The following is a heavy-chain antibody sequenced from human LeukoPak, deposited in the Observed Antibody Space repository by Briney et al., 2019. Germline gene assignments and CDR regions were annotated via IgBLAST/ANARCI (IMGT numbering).Heavy chain of an antibody. CDR1: SGSISSGSSY. D-gene: IGHD3-22*01. CDR2: IYTSGST. V-gene: IGHV4-61*02. J-gene: IGHJ4*02. CDR3: ARASYSYDISGWVPFDY. Sequence: SETLSLTCSVSSGSISSGSSYWSWIRQPAGKGLEWIGRIYTSGSTTYNPSLKSRVTISGDTSENQFSLRLSSVTAADTAVYYCARASYSYDISGWVPFDYWGQGTLVTVSS.